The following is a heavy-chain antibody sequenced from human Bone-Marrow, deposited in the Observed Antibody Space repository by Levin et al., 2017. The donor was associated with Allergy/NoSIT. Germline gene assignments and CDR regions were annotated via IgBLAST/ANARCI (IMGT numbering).Heavy chain of an antibody. CDR2: INPYSGVT. CDR1: GYNFTGYC. V-gene: IGHV1-2*02. J-gene: IGHJ4*02. D-gene: IGHD1-20*01. CDR3: AKNQGVRWLITKGLLDY. Sequence: PAASVKVSCQISGYNFTGYCIHWVRQAPGQGLEWMGWINPYSGVTTYAERFLGRVSMTRDTSINTIYMDLDRLTSDDTAVYYCAKNQGVRWLITKGLLDYWGQGTLLIVSS.